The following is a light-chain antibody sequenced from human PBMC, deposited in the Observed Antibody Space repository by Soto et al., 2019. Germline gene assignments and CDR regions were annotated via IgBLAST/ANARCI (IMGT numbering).Light chain of an antibody. V-gene: IGKV3-15*01. CDR1: QTVRNN. J-gene: IGKJ1*01. Sequence: EFVLTQYPGTLSLSPGERATLSCRAIQTVRNNYLAWYQQKPGQAPRLLIYGAYTRATGIPARFSGSGSGTDFTLTISSLQSEDFAVYYCQHYNYWPLKPFGQGTKVDIK. CDR2: GAY. CDR3: QHYNYWPLKP.